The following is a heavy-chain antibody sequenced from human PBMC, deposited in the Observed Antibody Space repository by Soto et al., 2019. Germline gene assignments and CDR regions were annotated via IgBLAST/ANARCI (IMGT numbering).Heavy chain of an antibody. Sequence: PGGSLRLSCAASGFTLSSYAMHWVRQAPGKGLEWVAVISYDGSNKYYADSVKGRFTISRDNSKNTLYLQMNSLRAEDTAVYYCARELPPIKYQLLSRPPYYYYYGMDVWGQGTTVTVSS. V-gene: IGHV3-30-3*01. CDR3: ARELPPIKYQLLSRPPYYYYYGMDV. D-gene: IGHD2-2*01. J-gene: IGHJ6*02. CDR1: GFTLSSYA. CDR2: ISYDGSNK.